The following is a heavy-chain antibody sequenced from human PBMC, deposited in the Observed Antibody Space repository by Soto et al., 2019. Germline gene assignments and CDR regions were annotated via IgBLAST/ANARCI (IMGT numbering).Heavy chain of an antibody. J-gene: IGHJ5*02. V-gene: IGHV4-39*01. D-gene: IGHD6-13*01. Sequence: SETLSLTCTVSGGSISSSSYYWGWIRQPPGKGLEWIGSIYYSGSTYYNPSLKSRVTISVDTSKNQFSLKLSSVTAADTAVYYCARLGAAANWFDPWGHGTLCIVSS. CDR2: IYYSGST. CDR3: ARLGAAANWFDP. CDR1: GGSISSSSYY.